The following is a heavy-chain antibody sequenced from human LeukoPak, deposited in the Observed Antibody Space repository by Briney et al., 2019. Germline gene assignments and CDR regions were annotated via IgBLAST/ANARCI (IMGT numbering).Heavy chain of an antibody. CDR3: AKPLLGATGPFDY. D-gene: IGHD1-26*01. J-gene: IGHJ4*02. CDR2: ISGSGGST. V-gene: IGHV3-23*01. CDR1: GFTFSSYA. Sequence: GGSLRLSCAASGFTFSSYAMSWVRQAPGKGLEWVSAISGSGGSTYYADSVKGRFTISRDNSKNTLYLQMNSLRAEDTAVFYCAKPLLGATGPFDYWGQGTLVTVSS.